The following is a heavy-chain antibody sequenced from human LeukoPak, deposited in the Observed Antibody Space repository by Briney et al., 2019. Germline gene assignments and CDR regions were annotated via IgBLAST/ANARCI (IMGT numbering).Heavy chain of an antibody. CDR1: GYTFTSYG. CDR3: ALQRSATWGPVGYFDY. J-gene: IGHJ4*02. V-gene: IGHV1-18*01. D-gene: IGHD1-26*01. CDR2: ISAYNGNT. Sequence: ASVKVSCKASGYTFTSYGISWVRQAPGQGLEWMGWISAYNGNTNYAQKLQGRVTMTTDTSTSTAYMELRSLRSDDTAVYYCALQRSATWGPVGYFDYWGQGTLVTVSS.